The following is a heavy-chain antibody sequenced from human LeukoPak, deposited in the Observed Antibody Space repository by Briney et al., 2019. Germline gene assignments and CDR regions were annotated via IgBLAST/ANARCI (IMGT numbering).Heavy chain of an antibody. Sequence: GGSLRLSCAASGFTFSTYGMTWVRQAPGKGLEWVSSMSGSGGSTYYADSVKGRFTISRDNSKNTLYLQMNSLRAEDTAVYYCAKDYGVRGVKFDYWGQGTLVTVSS. J-gene: IGHJ4*02. CDR3: AKDYGVRGVKFDY. CDR1: GFTFSTYG. D-gene: IGHD3-10*01. V-gene: IGHV3-23*01. CDR2: MSGSGGST.